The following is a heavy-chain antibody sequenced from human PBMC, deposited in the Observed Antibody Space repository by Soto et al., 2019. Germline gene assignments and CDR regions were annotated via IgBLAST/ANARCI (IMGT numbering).Heavy chain of an antibody. J-gene: IGHJ4*02. CDR1: GFTFSSYA. D-gene: IGHD6-13*01. V-gene: IGHV3-30-3*01. CDR3: ARALLRIAAAGNGIFDY. Sequence: GGSLRLSCAASGFTFSSYAMHWVRQAPGKGLEWVAVISYDGSNKYYADSVKGRFTISRDNSKNTLYLQMNSLRAEDMSVYYFARALLRIAAAGNGIFDYWGQGTLVTVSS. CDR2: ISYDGSNK.